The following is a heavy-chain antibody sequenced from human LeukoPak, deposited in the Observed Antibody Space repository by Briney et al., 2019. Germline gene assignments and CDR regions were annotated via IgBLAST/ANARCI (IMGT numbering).Heavy chain of an antibody. CDR3: ARGGNYGWNWFDP. Sequence: GGSLRLSCAASGFTFSSYEMNWVRQAPGKGLEWVSYISVSGSAIYYADSVKGRFTISRDNAKNSLYLQMNSLRAEDTAVYYCARGGNYGWNWFDPWGQGTLVTVSS. V-gene: IGHV3-48*03. CDR2: ISVSGSAI. CDR1: GFTFSSYE. D-gene: IGHD3-16*01. J-gene: IGHJ5*02.